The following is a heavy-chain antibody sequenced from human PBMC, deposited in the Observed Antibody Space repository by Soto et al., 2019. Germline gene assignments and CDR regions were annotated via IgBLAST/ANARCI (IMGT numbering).Heavy chain of an antibody. Sequence: EVQLSESGGGLVQSGGSLRLSCAASVFTFSTSVMSWVRQAPGKGLQWVSSISGRGDRTYYADSVKGRFTVSRDNSKNTLFLDMNAVTADDTALYYCTWSLVARDALDEWGQGTMVIVSS. V-gene: IGHV3-23*01. CDR3: TWSLVARDALDE. CDR2: ISGRGDRT. J-gene: IGHJ3*01. CDR1: VFTFSTSV. D-gene: IGHD5-12*01.